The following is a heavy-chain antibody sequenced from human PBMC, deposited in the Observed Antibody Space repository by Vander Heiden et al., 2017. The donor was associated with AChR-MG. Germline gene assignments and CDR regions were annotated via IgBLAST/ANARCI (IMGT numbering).Heavy chain of an antibody. CDR2: INPPSGST. Sequence: VQLVQSGAEVRKPGASVKVSCRASGYSFTRYYMHWVRQAPGQGLEWMGIINPPSGSTTYAQKFQGRVTMTSDTSTRTVYMELNSLRSDDTAVYYCARGGDIVATISIDYWGQGTQVTVS. CDR1: GYSFTRYY. J-gene: IGHJ4*02. V-gene: IGHV1-46*01. CDR3: ARGGDIVATISIDY. D-gene: IGHD5-12*01.